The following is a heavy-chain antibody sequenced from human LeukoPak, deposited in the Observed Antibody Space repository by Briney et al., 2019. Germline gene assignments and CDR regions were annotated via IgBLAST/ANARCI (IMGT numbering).Heavy chain of an antibody. Sequence: ASVKVSCKASGGTFSSYAISWVRQATGQGLEWMGWMNPNSGNTGYAQKFQGRVTITRNTSISTAYMELSSLRSEDTAVYYCARGTIVVVPAASSGAFDIWGQGTMVTVSS. CDR2: MNPNSGNT. J-gene: IGHJ3*02. V-gene: IGHV1-8*03. CDR1: GGTFSSYA. CDR3: ARGTIVVVPAASSGAFDI. D-gene: IGHD2-2*01.